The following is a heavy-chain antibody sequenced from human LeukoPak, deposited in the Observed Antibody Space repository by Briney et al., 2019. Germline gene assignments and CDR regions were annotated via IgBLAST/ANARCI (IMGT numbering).Heavy chain of an antibody. V-gene: IGHV3-23*01. CDR2: INDDTP. D-gene: IGHD3-3*01. J-gene: IGHJ5*02. CDR1: GFTFSPYS. Sequence: PGGSLRLSCTTPGFTFSPYSMSWVRQSPGKRLGWDPAINDDTPYYADSVKGRFTVSRDNSRDTLYLQLNSLRAEDTAIYYCAKEHDLWHEEGNWFDTWGQGVLVTVSS. CDR3: AKEHDLWHEEGNWFDT.